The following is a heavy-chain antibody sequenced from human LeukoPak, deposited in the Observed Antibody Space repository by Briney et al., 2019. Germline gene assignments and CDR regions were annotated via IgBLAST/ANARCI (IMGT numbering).Heavy chain of an antibody. CDR1: GGSTSSHY. D-gene: IGHD3-16*02. Sequence: PSETLSLTCTVSGGSTSSHYRSWIRQPPGKGLEWIGSIYYSGNTYYNPSLKSRVTISVDTSKNLFSLKLSSVTAADTAVYYCARQYYDYVWGSYRDLYYFDYWGQGTLVTVSS. V-gene: IGHV4-59*05. J-gene: IGHJ4*02. CDR2: IYYSGNT. CDR3: ARQYYDYVWGSYRDLYYFDY.